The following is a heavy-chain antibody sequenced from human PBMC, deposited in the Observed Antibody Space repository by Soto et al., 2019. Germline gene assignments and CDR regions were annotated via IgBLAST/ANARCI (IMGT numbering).Heavy chain of an antibody. J-gene: IGHJ4*02. V-gene: IGHV4-34*01. D-gene: IGHD1-1*01. CDR2: INHSGST. CDR3: ARGVYNPFFDY. Sequence: KPSETLSLTCAVYGGSFSGYYWSWIRQPPGKGLEWIGEINHSGSTNYNPSLKSRVTISVDTSKNQFSLKLSSVTAADTAVYYCARGVYNPFFDYWGQGTLVTVSS. CDR1: GGSFSGYY.